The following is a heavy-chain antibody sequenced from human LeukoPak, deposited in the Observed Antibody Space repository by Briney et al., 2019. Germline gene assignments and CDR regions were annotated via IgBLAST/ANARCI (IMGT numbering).Heavy chain of an antibody. V-gene: IGHV5-51*01. D-gene: IGHD3-10*01. J-gene: IGHJ4*02. Sequence: PGESLKISCKSSGYSFTSYWIGWVRQMPGKGLEWMGIIYPGDSDIRYSPSFQGQLTISADKSISTIYLQWSSLKASDTAMYYCARRGPWFDFDYWGQGTLVTVSS. CDR3: ARRGPWFDFDY. CDR2: IYPGDSDI. CDR1: GYSFTSYW.